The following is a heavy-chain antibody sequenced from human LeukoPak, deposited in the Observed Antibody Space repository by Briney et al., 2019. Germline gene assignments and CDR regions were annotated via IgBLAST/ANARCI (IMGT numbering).Heavy chain of an antibody. J-gene: IGHJ5*02. CDR1: GFTFSSYA. CDR2: ISGSGGST. Sequence: GGSLRLSCAASGFTFSSYAMSWVRQAPGKGLDWVSGISGSGGSTNHADSVKGRFTISRDNSKNTLYLQMNSPRAEDTALYYCAKGGGFSSSWLANWFDPWGQGTLVTVSS. D-gene: IGHD6-6*01. V-gene: IGHV3-23*01. CDR3: AKGGGFSSSWLANWFDP.